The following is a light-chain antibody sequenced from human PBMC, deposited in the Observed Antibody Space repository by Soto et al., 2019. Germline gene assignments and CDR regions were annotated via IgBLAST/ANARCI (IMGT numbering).Light chain of an antibody. CDR1: QGISSA. CDR2: DAS. CDR3: QQFNSYPFT. J-gene: IGKJ3*01. Sequence: AIPLTQSPSSLSASVGDRVTITCRASQGISSALAWYQQKPRKAPKLLIYDASSLESGVPSRFSGSGSGTDFTLTISSLQPEDFATYYCQQFNSYPFTFGPGTKVDIK. V-gene: IGKV1-13*02.